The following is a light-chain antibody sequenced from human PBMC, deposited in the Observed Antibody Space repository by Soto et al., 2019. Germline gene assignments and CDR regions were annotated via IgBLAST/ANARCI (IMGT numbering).Light chain of an antibody. Sequence: DIVMTQSPDSLAVSLGERATINCKSSQSVLYSSNNKNYLAWYQQKPGQPPKLLIYWASTRESGVPDRFSGSGSVTDFTLTISRLQAEDVAVYYCQQYYSTQFAFGPGTKVDLK. CDR2: WAS. V-gene: IGKV4-1*01. CDR1: QSVLYSSNNKNY. J-gene: IGKJ3*01. CDR3: QQYYSTQFA.